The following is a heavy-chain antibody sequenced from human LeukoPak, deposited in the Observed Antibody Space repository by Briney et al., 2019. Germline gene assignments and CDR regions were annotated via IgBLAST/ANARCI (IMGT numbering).Heavy chain of an antibody. V-gene: IGHV3-53*01. D-gene: IGHD1-1*01. CDR2: IYSDNT. Sequence: GGSLRLSCTVSGFTVSSNSMSWVRQAPGKGLEWVSFIYSDNTHYSDSVKGRFTISRDNSKNTLYLQMNSLRAEDTAVYFCAKERWIETTHFDCWGQGTLVTVSS. CDR1: GFTVSSNS. J-gene: IGHJ4*02. CDR3: AKERWIETTHFDC.